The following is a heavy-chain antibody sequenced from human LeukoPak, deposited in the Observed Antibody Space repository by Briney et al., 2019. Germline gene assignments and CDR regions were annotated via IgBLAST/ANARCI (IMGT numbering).Heavy chain of an antibody. J-gene: IGHJ4*02. D-gene: IGHD6-19*01. CDR1: GYTFTSYD. CDR3: ARGREAVAGTVDY. Sequence: ASVKVSCKASGYTFTSYDINWVRQATGQGLGWMGWMNPNSGNTGYAQKFQGRVTVTRNTSISTAYMELSSLRSEDTAVYYCARGREAVAGTVDYWGQGTLVTVSS. CDR2: MNPNSGNT. V-gene: IGHV1-8*01.